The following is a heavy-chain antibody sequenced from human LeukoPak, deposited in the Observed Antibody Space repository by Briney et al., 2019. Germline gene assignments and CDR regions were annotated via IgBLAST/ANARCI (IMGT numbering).Heavy chain of an antibody. CDR2: TYYRSKWSN. Sequence: SQTLSLTCAISGDSVSSNSVAWNWIRQSPSRGLEWLGRTYYRSKWSNDYAVSVRSRITINPDTSKNQFSLQLNSVTPADAAVYYRVRSRGGDFDHWGQGTLVTVSS. CDR1: GDSVSSNSVA. V-gene: IGHV6-1*01. D-gene: IGHD3-16*01. J-gene: IGHJ4*02. CDR3: VRSRGGDFDH.